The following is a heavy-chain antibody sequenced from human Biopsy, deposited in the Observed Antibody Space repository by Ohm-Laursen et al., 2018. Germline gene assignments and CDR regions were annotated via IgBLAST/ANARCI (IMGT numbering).Heavy chain of an antibody. CDR1: GFTFSSYN. CDR3: ARSLWPEDY. Sequence: SRRLSCAASGFTFSSYNMGWFRVALGKGLGWVANMNQDGSVKNYGDSMKGRFTISRDNAENSVYLQMSSLRSEDPAVYYCARSLWPEDYWGQGTLVTVSS. D-gene: IGHD2-21*01. CDR2: MNQDGSVK. V-gene: IGHV3-7*01. J-gene: IGHJ4*02.